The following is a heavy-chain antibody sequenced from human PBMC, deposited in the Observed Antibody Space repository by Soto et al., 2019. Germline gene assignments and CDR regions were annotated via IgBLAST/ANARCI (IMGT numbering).Heavy chain of an antibody. CDR2: INPSGGST. CDR3: TTDSYINMPIVRFDY. J-gene: IGHJ4*01. D-gene: IGHD2-21*01. CDR1: GYTFTSYY. Sequence: GASVKVSCKASGYTFTSYYMHWVRQAPGQGLEWMGIINPSGGSTSYAQKFQGRVTMTRDTSTSTVYMELSSLRSEDTAVYYCTTDSYINMPIVRFDYWGHGTLVTVSS. V-gene: IGHV1-46*03.